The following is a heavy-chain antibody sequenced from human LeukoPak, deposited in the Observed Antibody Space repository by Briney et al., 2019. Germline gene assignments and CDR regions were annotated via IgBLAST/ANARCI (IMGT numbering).Heavy chain of an antibody. Sequence: ASVKVSCKASGYTFTSYYMHWVRQAPGQGLEWMGIINPSGGSTSYAQKSQGRVTMTRDTSTSTVYMELSSLRSEDTAVYYCAREATVTAYAGGAFDYWGQGTLVTVSS. J-gene: IGHJ4*02. CDR2: INPSGGST. D-gene: IGHD4-17*01. CDR1: GYTFTSYY. CDR3: AREATVTAYAGGAFDY. V-gene: IGHV1-46*01.